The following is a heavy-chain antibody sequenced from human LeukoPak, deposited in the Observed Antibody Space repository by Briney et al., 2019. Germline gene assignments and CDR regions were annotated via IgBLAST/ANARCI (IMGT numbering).Heavy chain of an antibody. Sequence: EGSLRLSCAASGFTFSSYAMSWVRQAPGKGLEWVSAISGSGGSTYYADSVKGRFTISRDNSKNTLYLQMNSLRAEDTAVYYCAKDQSRYFYDSSAYPRNWFDPWGQGTLVTVSS. J-gene: IGHJ5*02. CDR2: ISGSGGST. V-gene: IGHV3-23*01. CDR1: GFTFSSYA. CDR3: AKDQSRYFYDSSAYPRNWFDP. D-gene: IGHD3-22*01.